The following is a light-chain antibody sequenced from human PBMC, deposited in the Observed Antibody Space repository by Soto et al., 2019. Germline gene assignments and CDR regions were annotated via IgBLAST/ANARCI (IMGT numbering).Light chain of an antibody. J-gene: IGKJ4*01. Sequence: EIVMTQSPSTLSVSPGGRATLPCRASQSVSSNLAWYQQKPGQAPRIIIYGASTRATGIPARFSGSGYGTDFNLTISSLQPEDFATYYCQQANSFPLTFGGGTKVDIK. CDR2: GAS. V-gene: IGKV3-15*01. CDR1: QSVSSN. CDR3: QQANSFPLT.